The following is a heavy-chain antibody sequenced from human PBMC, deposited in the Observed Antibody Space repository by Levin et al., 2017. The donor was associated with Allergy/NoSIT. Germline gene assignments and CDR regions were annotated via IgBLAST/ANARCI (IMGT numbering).Heavy chain of an antibody. Sequence: LPGGSLRLSCAASGFSFRSFGMHWVRQAPGKGLEWVAVISYDGSDKNYADSAKGRFTISRDNTKNTLYLQMNSLRSEDAAVYYCAKDVVFGTSSWSLDFWGQGTLVTVSS. J-gene: IGHJ4*02. CDR1: GFSFRSFG. CDR3: AKDVVFGTSSWSLDF. V-gene: IGHV3-30*18. D-gene: IGHD6-13*01. CDR2: ISYDGSDK.